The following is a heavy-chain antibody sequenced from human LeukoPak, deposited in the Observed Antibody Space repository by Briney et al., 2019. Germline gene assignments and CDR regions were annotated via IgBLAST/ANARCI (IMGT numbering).Heavy chain of an antibody. D-gene: IGHD3-3*01. CDR3: ARDRDYDFWSGYYVWYFDY. CDR1: GYTFTSYG. Sequence: ASVKVSCKASGYTFTSYGISWVRQAPGQGLEWMGWISAYNGNTNYAQKLQGRVTMTTDTSTSTAYMELRSLRSDDTAVYYCARDRDYDFWSGYYVWYFDYWGQGTLVTVSS. J-gene: IGHJ4*02. CDR2: ISAYNGNT. V-gene: IGHV1-18*01.